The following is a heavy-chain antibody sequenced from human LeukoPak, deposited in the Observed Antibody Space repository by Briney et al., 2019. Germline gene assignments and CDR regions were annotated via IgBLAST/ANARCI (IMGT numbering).Heavy chain of an antibody. Sequence: SQTLSLTCAISGDSVSSNSAAWDWIRQSPSRGLEWLGRTYYRSKWYNDYAVSVKSRITINPDTSKNQFSLQLNSVTPEDTAVYYCARTYYYDSSGSPDAFDIWGQGTMVTVSP. J-gene: IGHJ3*02. CDR1: GDSVSSNSAA. V-gene: IGHV6-1*01. D-gene: IGHD3-22*01. CDR2: TYYRSKWYN. CDR3: ARTYYYDSSGSPDAFDI.